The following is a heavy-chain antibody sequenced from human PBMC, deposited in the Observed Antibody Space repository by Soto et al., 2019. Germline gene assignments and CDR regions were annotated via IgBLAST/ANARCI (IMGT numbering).Heavy chain of an antibody. D-gene: IGHD1-1*01. J-gene: IGHJ4*02. CDR1: GFTFSSYS. Sequence: GGSLRLSCAASGFTFSSYSMNWVRQAPGKGLEWVSSISSSSSYIYYADSVKGRFTISRDNAKNSLYLQMNSLRAEDTAVYYCARGRGTGTNAFDYWGQGTLVTVSS. V-gene: IGHV3-21*01. CDR3: ARGRGTGTNAFDY. CDR2: ISSSSSYI.